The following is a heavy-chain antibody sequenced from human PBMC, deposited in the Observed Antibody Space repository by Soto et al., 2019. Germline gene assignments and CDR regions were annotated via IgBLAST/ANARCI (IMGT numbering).Heavy chain of an antibody. J-gene: IGHJ5*02. CDR3: ARGRVSSSYDFWSGFSCWFDP. V-gene: IGHV3-33*01. D-gene: IGHD3-3*01. CDR1: GFTFSSYG. Sequence: GGSLRLSCAASGFTFSSYGMHWVRQAPGKGLEWVAVIWYDGSNKYYADSVKGRFTISRDNSKNTLYLQMNSLRAEDTAVYYCARGRVSSSYDFWSGFSCWFDPWGQGTLVTVSS. CDR2: IWYDGSNK.